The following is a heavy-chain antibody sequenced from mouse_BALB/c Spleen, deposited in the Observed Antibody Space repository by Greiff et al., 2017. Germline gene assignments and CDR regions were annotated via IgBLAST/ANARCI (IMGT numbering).Heavy chain of an antibody. CDR2: INPYNGGT. Sequence: EVQLQQSGPELVKPGASVKISCKASGYSFTGYFMNWVMQSHGKSLEWIGRINPYNGGTGYNQKFKSKATLTVDNSSSTAYMELRSLTSEDSAVYYCARSGYLPFDYWGQGTTLTVSS. CDR1: GYSFTGYF. V-gene: IGHV1-20*01. D-gene: IGHD3-1*01. CDR3: ARSGYLPFDY. J-gene: IGHJ2*01.